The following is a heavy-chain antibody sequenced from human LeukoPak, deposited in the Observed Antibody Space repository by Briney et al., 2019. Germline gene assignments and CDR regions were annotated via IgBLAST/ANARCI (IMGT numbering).Heavy chain of an antibody. V-gene: IGHV3-11*01. CDR2: ISSSGSTI. J-gene: IGHJ4*02. D-gene: IGHD7-27*01. CDR3: ARASGDGPLFDY. CDR1: GFTFSDYY. Sequence: GGSLRLSCAAAGFTFSDYYMSWIRQAPGKGLEWVSYISSSGSTIYYADSVKGRFTISRDNAMNSLYLQMNSLRAEDTAVYYCARASGDGPLFDYWGQGTLVTVSS.